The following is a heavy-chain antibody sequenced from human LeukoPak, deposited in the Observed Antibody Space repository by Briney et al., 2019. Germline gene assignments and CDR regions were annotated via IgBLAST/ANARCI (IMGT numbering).Heavy chain of an antibody. CDR3: ARESIAAREGFDY. CDR1: GFTFSSYA. Sequence: GGSLRLSCAASGFTFSSYAMHWVRQAPGKGLEWVAVISYDGSNEYYADSVKGRFTISRDNSKNTLYLQMNSLRAEDTAVYYCARESIAAREGFDYWGQGTLVTVSS. CDR2: ISYDGSNE. J-gene: IGHJ4*02. V-gene: IGHV3-30*04. D-gene: IGHD6-6*01.